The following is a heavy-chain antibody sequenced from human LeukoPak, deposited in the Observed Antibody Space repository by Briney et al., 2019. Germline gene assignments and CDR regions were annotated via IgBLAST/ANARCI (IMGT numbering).Heavy chain of an antibody. V-gene: IGHV1-8*01. Sequence: GASVKVSCKASGYTFTSYDINWVRQATGQGLEWMGWMNPNSGNTGYAQKFQGRVTMTRNTSISTAYMELSSLRSGDTGVYYCAREGDWNDAFDIWGQGTMVTVSS. CDR2: MNPNSGNT. CDR3: AREGDWNDAFDI. CDR1: GYTFTSYD. J-gene: IGHJ3*02. D-gene: IGHD1-1*01.